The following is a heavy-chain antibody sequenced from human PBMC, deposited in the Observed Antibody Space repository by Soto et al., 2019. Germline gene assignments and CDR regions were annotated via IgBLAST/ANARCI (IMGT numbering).Heavy chain of an antibody. D-gene: IGHD1-1*01. CDR1: GFTFSSYG. V-gene: IGHV3-30*18. Sequence: PGGSLSLSCAASGFTFSSYGTHWVRQAPGKGLEWVAVISYDGTNKYYADSVKGRFTISRDNSKNTLYLQMNSLRAEDTAVYYCAKVPSTNEDYYGMDVWGHGTTVTVSS. J-gene: IGHJ6*02. CDR2: ISYDGTNK. CDR3: AKVPSTNEDYYGMDV.